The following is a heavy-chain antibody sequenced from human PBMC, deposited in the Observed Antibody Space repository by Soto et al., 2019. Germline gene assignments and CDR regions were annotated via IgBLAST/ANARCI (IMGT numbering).Heavy chain of an antibody. CDR3: ARYYVSGTYYHGVDV. J-gene: IGHJ6*02. CDR2: ISPGDSDT. Sequence: GESLKISCKGSGYNFTTYWIGWVRQMPGKGLEWMGTISPGDSDTIYSPSFQGQVTISADKSISTAYLQWSSLKASDTAMFYCARYYVSGTYYHGVDVWGQGTTVTVSS. CDR1: GYNFTTYW. D-gene: IGHD3-10*01. V-gene: IGHV5-51*01.